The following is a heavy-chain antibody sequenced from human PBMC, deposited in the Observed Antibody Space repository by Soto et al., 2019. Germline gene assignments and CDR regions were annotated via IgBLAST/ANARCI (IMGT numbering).Heavy chain of an antibody. J-gene: IGHJ3*02. Sequence: PGGSLRLSCAASGFTFSSYSMNWVRQAPGKGLEWVSSISSSSSYIYYADSVKGRFTISRDNAKNSLYLQMNSLRAEDTAVYYWAKLRFVVVIGRSDGFDIWGQGTMVTVSS. V-gene: IGHV3-21*01. CDR1: GFTFSSYS. CDR3: AKLRFVVVIGRSDGFDI. D-gene: IGHD2-21*01. CDR2: ISSSSSYI.